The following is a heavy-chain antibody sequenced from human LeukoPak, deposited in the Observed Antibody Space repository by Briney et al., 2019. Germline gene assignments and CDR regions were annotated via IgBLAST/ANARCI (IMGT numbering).Heavy chain of an antibody. CDR1: GFTFSSYA. V-gene: IGHV3-23*01. CDR3: AKWPEGATPKFHH. Sequence: GGSLRLSCAASGFTFSSYAMSWVRQAPGKGLEAPGKGLEWVSTISASGHATYYPDSVRGRFTISRDNSKSTLHLQMDSLRAEDSALYYCAKWPEGATPKFHHWGRGTLVTVSS. J-gene: IGHJ4*02. D-gene: IGHD1-26*01. CDR2: ISASGHAT.